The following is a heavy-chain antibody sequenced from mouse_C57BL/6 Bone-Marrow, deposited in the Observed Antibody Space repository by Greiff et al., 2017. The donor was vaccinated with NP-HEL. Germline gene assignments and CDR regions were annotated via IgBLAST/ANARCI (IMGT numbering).Heavy chain of an antibody. CDR3: ARQEAY. CDR1: GFTFSSYG. V-gene: IGHV5-6*01. J-gene: IGHJ3*01. Sequence: EVHLVESGGDLVQPGGSLKLSCAASGFTFSSYGMSLVRQTPDKRLEWVATISSGGSYTYSPDSVKGRFTISRDNAKNTLYLQMSSLKSEDTAMYYCARQEAYWGQGTLVTVSA. CDR2: ISSGGSYT.